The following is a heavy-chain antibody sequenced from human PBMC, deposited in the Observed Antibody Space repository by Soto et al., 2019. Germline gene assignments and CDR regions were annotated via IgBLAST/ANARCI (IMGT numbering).Heavy chain of an antibody. V-gene: IGHV4-61*05. CDR1: GGSISNNFYY. CDR3: TRRFSYGSGKYGIDL. CDR2: ISNSGNT. J-gene: IGHJ6*02. Sequence: SETLSLTCSVSGGSISNNFYYWTWIRQPPGKDLEWIGYISNSGNTAYNPSLNSRGTISVDKPKNQFSLKLSSVTAADTAVYYCTRRFSYGSGKYGIDLWGQGTTVTVSS. D-gene: IGHD3-10*01.